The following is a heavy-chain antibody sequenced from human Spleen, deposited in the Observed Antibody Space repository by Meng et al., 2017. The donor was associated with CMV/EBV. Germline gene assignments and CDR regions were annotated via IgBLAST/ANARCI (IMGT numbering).Heavy chain of an antibody. D-gene: IGHD3-22*01. CDR3: ARDRLTSGYSNWFDP. CDR2: INWNGART. Sequence: SGFRFDESGMTWVRQAPGKGLEWVSDINWNGARTAYADSVKGRFTISRDNAKNSLYLQMNSLRAEDTALYHCARDRLTSGYSNWFDPWGQGTLVTVSS. CDR1: GFRFDESG. V-gene: IGHV3-20*01. J-gene: IGHJ5*02.